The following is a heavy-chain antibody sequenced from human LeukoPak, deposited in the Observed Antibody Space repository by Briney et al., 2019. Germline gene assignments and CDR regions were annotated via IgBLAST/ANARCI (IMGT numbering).Heavy chain of an antibody. J-gene: IGHJ4*02. V-gene: IGHV3-23*01. CDR2: ISGSGGNT. D-gene: IGHD4-23*01. CDR3: AKLKGEILITYGGPSDY. Sequence: ETGGSLRLSCAASGFTFSSYAMSWVRQAPGKGLEWVSAISGSGGNTYYADSVKGRFTISRDNSKNTLYLQMNSLRAEDTALHYCAKLKGEILITYGGPSDYWGQGTLDTVSS. CDR1: GFTFSSYA.